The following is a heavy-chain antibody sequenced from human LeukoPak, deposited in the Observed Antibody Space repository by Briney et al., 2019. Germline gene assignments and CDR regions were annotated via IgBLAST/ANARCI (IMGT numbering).Heavy chain of an antibody. D-gene: IGHD1-26*01. J-gene: IGHJ4*02. CDR3: ARLGSYHDF. V-gene: IGHV4-4*09. CDR1: GSSFSSYD. CDR2: IHTSGAS. Sequence: PSETLSLTCTVSGSSFSSYDRSWIRQTPGKGLEWMGHIHTSGASRYYPSRESRLTLSIDTSRNQLALKLTSVTAADTAVYFCARLGSYHDFWGQGALVTVSS.